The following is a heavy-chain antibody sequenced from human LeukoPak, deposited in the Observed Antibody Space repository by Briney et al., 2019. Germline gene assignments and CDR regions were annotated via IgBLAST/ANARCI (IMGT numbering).Heavy chain of an antibody. CDR3: ARDPSSGWYLKGWFDP. CDR1: GFTFSSYS. CDR2: ISSSSLYM. Sequence: GGSLRLSCAASGFTFSSYSMNWVRQAPGKGLEWVSSISSSSLYMYYADSVKGRFTISRDNAKNSLYLQMNSLRAEDTAVYYCARDPSSGWYLKGWFDPWGQGTLVTVSS. V-gene: IGHV3-21*01. D-gene: IGHD6-19*01. J-gene: IGHJ5*02.